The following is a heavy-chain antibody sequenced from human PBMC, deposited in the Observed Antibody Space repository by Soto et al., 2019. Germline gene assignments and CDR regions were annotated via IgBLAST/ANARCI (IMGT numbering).Heavy chain of an antibody. J-gene: IGHJ5*02. Sequence: QVQLVQSGAEVKKPGASVKVSCKASGYTFTSYAMHWVRQAPGQRLEWMGWINAGNGNTKYSQKFQGRVTITRDTSASKAYMELSSLRSEDTAVYYCARVLTDIVLMVYAPWGLFDPWGQGTLVTVSS. CDR1: GYTFTSYA. CDR3: ARVLTDIVLMVYAPWGLFDP. V-gene: IGHV1-3*01. CDR2: INAGNGNT. D-gene: IGHD2-8*01.